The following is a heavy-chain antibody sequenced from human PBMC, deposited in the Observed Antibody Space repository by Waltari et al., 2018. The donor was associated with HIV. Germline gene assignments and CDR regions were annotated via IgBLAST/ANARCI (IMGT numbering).Heavy chain of an antibody. J-gene: IGHJ6*01. CDR3: ARDSAPGLAVSDEDGDFFYYGLDV. CDR1: GASFSGHF. Sequence: QVRLEQWGAGLVKPSETLSLNCASYGASFSGHFWSWIRQAPGRGLEWIAEINHSGRTNYNPYRKGRISLSVDTSKKQFSLKVRSVTAADTAVYYCARDSAPGLAVSDEDGDFFYYGLDVWGQGTTVTVSS. V-gene: IGHV4-34*01. CDR2: INHSGRT. D-gene: IGHD6-19*01.